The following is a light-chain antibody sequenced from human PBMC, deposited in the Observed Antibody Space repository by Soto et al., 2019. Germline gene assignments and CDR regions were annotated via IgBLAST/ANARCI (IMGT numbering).Light chain of an antibody. CDR2: GAS. Sequence: DIQMTQSPSSLSASVGDRVTITCRASQSIGSYLNWYHQKPGQAPKLLIHGASMLQSGVPSRFSGSGSGTDFTLTISSLQPEDFASYYCLQSYSTPPLTFCGGTKVEIK. V-gene: IGKV1-39*01. J-gene: IGKJ4*01. CDR3: LQSYSTPPLT. CDR1: QSIGSY.